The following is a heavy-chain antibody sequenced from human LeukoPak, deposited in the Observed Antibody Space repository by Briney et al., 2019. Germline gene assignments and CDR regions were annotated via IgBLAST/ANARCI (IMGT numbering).Heavy chain of an antibody. J-gene: IGHJ6*02. V-gene: IGHV4-38-2*02. CDR2: INHSGNS. Sequence: PSETLSLTCTVSGYSISSGYYWGWVRQPPGKGLEWIGSINHSGNSYFNPSLKSRVTISVDTSKNQFSLNLSSVTAADTAVYYCARDRELLRYGMDVWGQGTTVTVSS. CDR3: ARDRELLRYGMDV. CDR1: GYSISSGYY. D-gene: IGHD1-26*01.